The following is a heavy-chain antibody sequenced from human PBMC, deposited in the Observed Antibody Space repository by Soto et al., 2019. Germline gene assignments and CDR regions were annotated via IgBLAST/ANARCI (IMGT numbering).Heavy chain of an antibody. CDR1: GYTFTSYD. Sequence: ASVKVPCKASGYTFTSYDIYWVRQATGQGLEWMGWMNPNTGNSGYAQKFQGRVTMTSDTSISTAHMELSSLRPEDTAVYYCARRAETNGWNGFGADKYYFDFWGQGTLVTVSS. V-gene: IGHV1-8*01. D-gene: IGHD1-1*01. CDR3: ARRAETNGWNGFGADKYYFDF. CDR2: MNPNTGNS. J-gene: IGHJ4*02.